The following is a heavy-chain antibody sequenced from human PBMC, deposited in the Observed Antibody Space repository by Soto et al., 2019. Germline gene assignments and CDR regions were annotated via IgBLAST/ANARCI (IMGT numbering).Heavy chain of an antibody. D-gene: IGHD3-3*01. V-gene: IGHV3-23*01. Sequence: GGSLRLSCAASGFTFSSYAMSWVRQAPGKGLEWVSAISGSGGSTYYADSVKGRFTISRDNSKNTLYLQMNSLRAEDTAVYYCAKDTAYYDSLFSHYYYYGMDVWGQGTTVTVSS. CDR3: AKDTAYYDSLFSHYYYYGMDV. CDR1: GFTFSSYA. J-gene: IGHJ6*02. CDR2: ISGSGGST.